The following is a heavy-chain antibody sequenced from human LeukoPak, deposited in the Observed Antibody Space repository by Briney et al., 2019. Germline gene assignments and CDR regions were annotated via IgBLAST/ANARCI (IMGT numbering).Heavy chain of an antibody. CDR2: ISGSGGST. D-gene: IGHD3-9*01. Sequence: GGSLRLSCAASGFTFSSYAMSWVRQAPGKGLEWVSAISGSGGSTYYADSVKGRFTISRDNSKNTLYLQMNSLRAEDTAVYYCARRVAVLRYFDWSPSYMDVWGKGTTVTVSS. V-gene: IGHV3-23*01. CDR1: GFTFSSYA. CDR3: ARRVAVLRYFDWSPSYMDV. J-gene: IGHJ6*03.